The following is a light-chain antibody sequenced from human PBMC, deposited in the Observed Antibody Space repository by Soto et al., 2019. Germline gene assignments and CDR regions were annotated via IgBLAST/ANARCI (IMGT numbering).Light chain of an antibody. CDR2: AAS. V-gene: IGKV1-8*01. J-gene: IGKJ3*01. CDR1: QGISSY. Sequence: AIRMTQSPSSLSASTGDRVTITCRASQGISSYLAWYQQKPGKAPKLLIYAASTWQSAVPSRFSGSGSGTDFTLTISCLQSEDFATYYCQQYDSYPCTFGPGTKVDIK. CDR3: QQYDSYPCT.